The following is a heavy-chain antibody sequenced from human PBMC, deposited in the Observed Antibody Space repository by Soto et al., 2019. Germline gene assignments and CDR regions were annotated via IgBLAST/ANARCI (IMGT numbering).Heavy chain of an antibody. D-gene: IGHD2-21*02. J-gene: IGHJ5*02. CDR1: GAPITSGAYC. Sequence: QLQLRESGSGLVKPSQTLSLTCTVSGAPITSGAYCWSWIRQPPGKGLEWIGFIYQSGSTHYNPSLKSRVTISVDRSKNHFSLQLTSLTAADTAVYYCARDMSGCSSSDCYLSGWFDPWGPGTLVTVSS. V-gene: IGHV4-30-2*01. CDR3: ARDMSGCSSSDCYLSGWFDP. CDR2: IYQSGST.